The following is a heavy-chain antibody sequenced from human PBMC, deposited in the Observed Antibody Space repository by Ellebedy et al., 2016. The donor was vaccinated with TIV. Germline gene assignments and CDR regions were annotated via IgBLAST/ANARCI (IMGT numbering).Heavy chain of an antibody. CDR1: GFTFSSYW. V-gene: IGHV3-21*04. J-gene: IGHJ4*02. CDR3: ARLGVIAAAGASDS. Sequence: PGGSLRLSCAASGFTFSSYWMHWVRQAPGKGPDWVSYISYSGDLMYYADSVKGRFTTSRDNAGNSLYLQMNSLRAEDTAVYYCARLGVIAAAGASDSWGQGTLVIVSS. D-gene: IGHD6-13*01. CDR2: ISYSGDLM.